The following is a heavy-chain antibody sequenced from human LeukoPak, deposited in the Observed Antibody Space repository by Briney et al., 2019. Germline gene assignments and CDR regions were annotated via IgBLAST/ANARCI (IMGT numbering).Heavy chain of an antibody. CDR3: ARSRPAGGYYFDY. CDR1: GFTFSSYG. J-gene: IGHJ4*02. CDR2: ISYDGGNK. D-gene: IGHD1-14*01. Sequence: GGSLRLSCAASGFTFSSYGMHWVRQAPGKGLEWVAVISYDGGNKYYADSVKGRFTISRDNSKNTLYLQMSSLRPEDTAVFYCARSRPAGGYYFDYWGQGTLVTVSS. V-gene: IGHV3-30*03.